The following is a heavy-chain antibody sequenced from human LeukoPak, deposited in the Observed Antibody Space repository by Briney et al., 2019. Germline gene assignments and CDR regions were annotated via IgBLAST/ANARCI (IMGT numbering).Heavy chain of an antibody. Sequence: PSETLSLTCTVSGGSINSSSYYWGWIRQPPGKGLEWIGSIFYSGNTYDNPSLKSRVTISVDTSKNQFSLKLSSVTAADTAVYYCARETSQKGAHYMDVWGKGTTVTISS. D-gene: IGHD3-16*01. CDR3: ARETSQKGAHYMDV. J-gene: IGHJ6*03. V-gene: IGHV4-39*07. CDR2: IFYSGNT. CDR1: GGSINSSSYY.